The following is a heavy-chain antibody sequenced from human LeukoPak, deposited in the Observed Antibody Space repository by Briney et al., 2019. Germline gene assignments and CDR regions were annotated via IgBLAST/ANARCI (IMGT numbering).Heavy chain of an antibody. D-gene: IGHD2-15*01. CDR3: ARELGGYCSGGSCYSEYYFDY. J-gene: IGHJ4*02. V-gene: IGHV1-69*13. CDR1: GGTFSSCA. CDR2: IIPIFGTA. Sequence: SVKVSCKASGGTFSSCAISWVRQAPGQGLEWMGGIIPIFGTANYAQKFQGRVTITADESTSTAYMELSSLRSEDTAVYYCARELGGYCSGGSCYSEYYFDYWGQGTLVTVSS.